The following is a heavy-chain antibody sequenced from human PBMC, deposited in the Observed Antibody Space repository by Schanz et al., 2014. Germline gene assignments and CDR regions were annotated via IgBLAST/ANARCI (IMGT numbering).Heavy chain of an antibody. J-gene: IGHJ3*02. V-gene: IGHV3-21*01. Sequence: EVQLVESEGGLVQPGGSLRLSCEGSGFSFSDYWMSWVRQAPGKGPEWVACIGRRGQVIYYADSMEGRFTISRDNAQNSLFLQMNSLRVEDTAVYYCARSYHDDDDYTRALDMWGQGTMVTVSS. D-gene: IGHD3-16*01. CDR1: GFSFSDYW. CDR2: IGRRGQVI. CDR3: ARSYHDDDDYTRALDM.